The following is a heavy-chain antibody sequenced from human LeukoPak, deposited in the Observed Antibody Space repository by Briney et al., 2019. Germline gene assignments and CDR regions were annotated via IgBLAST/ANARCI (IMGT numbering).Heavy chain of an antibody. CDR2: IKQDGSEK. V-gene: IGHV3-7*01. CDR3: ARDYHDDTASLFDY. D-gene: IGHD5-18*01. CDR1: RFTFSSYW. Sequence: GGSLRLSCAASRFTFSSYWMSWVRQAPGKGLEWVANIKQDGSEKYYVDSVKGRFTISRDNAKNSLYLQMNSLRAEDTAVYYCARDYHDDTASLFDYWGQGTLVTVSS. J-gene: IGHJ4*02.